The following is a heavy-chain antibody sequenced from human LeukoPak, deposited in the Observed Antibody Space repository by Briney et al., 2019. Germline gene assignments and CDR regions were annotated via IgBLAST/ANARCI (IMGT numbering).Heavy chain of an antibody. V-gene: IGHV3-20*04. D-gene: IGHD4-17*01. CDR3: AKRDGDYEDWYFDL. CDR2: INWNGGST. Sequence: PGGSLRLSCAASGFTFDDYGMSWVRQAPGKGLEWVSGINWNGGSTGYADSVKGRFTISRDNAKNSLYLQMNSLRAEDTALYYCAKRDGDYEDWYFDLWGRGTLVTVSS. J-gene: IGHJ2*01. CDR1: GFTFDDYG.